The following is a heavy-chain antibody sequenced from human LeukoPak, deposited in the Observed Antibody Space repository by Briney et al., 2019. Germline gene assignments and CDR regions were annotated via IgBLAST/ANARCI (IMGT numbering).Heavy chain of an antibody. CDR3: ARTGRLGEYYYYYMDV. D-gene: IGHD6-19*01. CDR1: GYTFTGYY. CDR2: INPNSGGT. Sequence: ASVKVSCKASGYTFTGYYMHWVRQAPGQGLEWMGWINPNSGGTNYAQKFQGRVTMTRDTSISTAYMELSRLRSDDTAVYYCARTGRLGEYYYYYMDVWGKGTTVTVSS. V-gene: IGHV1-2*02. J-gene: IGHJ6*03.